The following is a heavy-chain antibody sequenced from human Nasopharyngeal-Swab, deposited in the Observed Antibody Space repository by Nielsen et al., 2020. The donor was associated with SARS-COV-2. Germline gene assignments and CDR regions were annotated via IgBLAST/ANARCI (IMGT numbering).Heavy chain of an antibody. CDR1: GFTFSSYS. Sequence: GGSLRLSCAASGFTFSSYSMSWVRQAPGKGLEWVSVIYSSGSSTYYADSVKGLFTISRDNSKNTLYLQMNSLRAEDTAVYYCAKPPGDYVWGSYYFDYWGQGTLVTVSS. V-gene: IGHV3-23*03. D-gene: IGHD3-16*01. CDR3: AKPPGDYVWGSYYFDY. CDR2: IYSSGSST. J-gene: IGHJ4*02.